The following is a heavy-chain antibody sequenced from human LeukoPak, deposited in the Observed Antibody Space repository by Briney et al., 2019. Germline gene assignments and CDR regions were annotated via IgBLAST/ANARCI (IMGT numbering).Heavy chain of an antibody. D-gene: IGHD3-3*01. CDR1: GFTFSSYG. CDR2: ISYDGSNK. V-gene: IGHV3-30*03. CDR3: ARGLKSITIFGVVIGCYFDY. Sequence: GGSLRLSCAASGFTFSSYGMHWVRQAPGKGLEWVAVISYDGSNKYYADSVKGRFTISRDNSKNTLYLQMNSLRAEDTAVYYCARGLKSITIFGVVIGCYFDYWGQGTLVTVSS. J-gene: IGHJ4*02.